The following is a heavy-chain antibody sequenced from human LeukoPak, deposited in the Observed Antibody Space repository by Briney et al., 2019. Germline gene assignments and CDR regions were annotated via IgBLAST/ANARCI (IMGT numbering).Heavy chain of an antibody. CDR2: IKQDGNEK. V-gene: IGHV3-7*03. D-gene: IGHD3-10*01. J-gene: IGHJ4*02. CDR1: GFTFYNFW. Sequence: PGGPLRLSCAASGFTFYNFWMSWVRQAPGKGLEWVASIKQDGNEKYSVDSVKGRFTISRDNAKNSLYLQMNSLRAEDTAVYYCARRVASGTYSGFDYWGQGTLVTVSS. CDR3: ARRVASGTYSGFDY.